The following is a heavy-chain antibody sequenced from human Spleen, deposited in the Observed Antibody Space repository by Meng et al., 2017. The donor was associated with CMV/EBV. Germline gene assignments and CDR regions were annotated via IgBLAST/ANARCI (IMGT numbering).Heavy chain of an antibody. CDR2: IKQDGSEK. Sequence: GESLKISCAGSGITLSRYWMSWVRQAPGKGLEGVANIKQDGSEKYYVDSVKGRFTISRDNAKNSLYLQMNSLRAEDTAVYYCARAYYYDSSGYYPTLFDYWGQGTLVTVSS. J-gene: IGHJ4*02. D-gene: IGHD3-22*01. V-gene: IGHV3-7*01. CDR3: ARAYYYDSSGYYPTLFDY. CDR1: GITLSRYW.